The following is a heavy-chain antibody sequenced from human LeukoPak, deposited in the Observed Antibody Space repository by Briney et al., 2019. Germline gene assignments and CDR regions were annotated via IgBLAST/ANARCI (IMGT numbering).Heavy chain of an antibody. J-gene: IGHJ4*02. CDR3: ARLTSTVTTPLEFDY. D-gene: IGHD4-17*01. CDR1: VGSIISGGYY. V-gene: IGHV4-31*03. Sequence: SETLSLTCTVSVGSIISGGYYWSWIRQPPEKGLEWIGYIYYSGSTYYNPSLKSRVTISVDTSKKQFSLKLNSVTAADTAVYYCARLTSTVTTPLEFDYWGQGTLVTVSS. CDR2: IYYSGST.